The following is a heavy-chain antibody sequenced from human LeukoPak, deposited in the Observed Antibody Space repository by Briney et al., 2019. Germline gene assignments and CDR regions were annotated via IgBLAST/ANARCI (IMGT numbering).Heavy chain of an antibody. CDR3: ARDPGSSWYDY. D-gene: IGHD6-13*01. CDR1: GDSFSSYY. V-gene: IGHV4-59*01. J-gene: IGHJ4*02. CDR2: IYYSGTT. Sequence: SETQSLTCTVSGDSFSSYYWSWIRQPPGKGLEWIAYIYYSGTTNYNPSLKSRVTISIDTSKNQFSLSLSSVTAADTAVYFCARDPGSSWYDYWGRGTLVTVSS.